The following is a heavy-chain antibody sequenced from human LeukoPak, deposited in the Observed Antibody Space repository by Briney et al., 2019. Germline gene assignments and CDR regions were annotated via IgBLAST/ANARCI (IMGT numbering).Heavy chain of an antibody. CDR1: GGSISSSSYY. Sequence: SETLSLTCTVSGGSISSSSYYWGWIRQPPEKGLEWIGSIYYSGSTYYNPSLKSRVTISVDTSKNQFSLKLSSVTAADTAVYYCARYLRYFDWLLSAFDYWGQGTLVTVSS. J-gene: IGHJ4*02. D-gene: IGHD3-9*01. V-gene: IGHV4-39*07. CDR3: ARYLRYFDWLLSAFDY. CDR2: IYYSGST.